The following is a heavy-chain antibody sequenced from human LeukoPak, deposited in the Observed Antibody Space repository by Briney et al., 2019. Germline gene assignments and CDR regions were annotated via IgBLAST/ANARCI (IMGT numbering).Heavy chain of an antibody. Sequence: GGSLRLSCAASGFTFSSYGMHWVRQAPGKGLEWVAVISYDGSNKYYADSVKGRFTISRDNSKNTLFLQMNSLRAEDTAVYYCARDDRVGYCSGGRCSYYYGMDVWGQGTTVTVSS. CDR3: ARDDRVGYCSGGRCSYYYGMDV. J-gene: IGHJ6*02. CDR2: ISYDGSNK. D-gene: IGHD2-15*01. CDR1: GFTFSSYG. V-gene: IGHV3-30*03.